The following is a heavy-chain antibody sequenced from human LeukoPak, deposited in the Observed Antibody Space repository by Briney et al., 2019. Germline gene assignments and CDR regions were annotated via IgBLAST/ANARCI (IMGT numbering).Heavy chain of an antibody. J-gene: IGHJ5*02. CDR1: GGTFGSYA. V-gene: IGHV1-69*13. CDR3: ARDNGIAAAGPNWFDP. Sequence: ASVKVSCKASGGTFGSYAISWVRQAPGQGLEWMGGIIPIFGTANYAQKFQGRVTITADESTSTAYMELSSLRSEDTAVYYCARDNGIAAAGPNWFDPWGQGTLVTVSS. CDR2: IIPIFGTA. D-gene: IGHD6-13*01.